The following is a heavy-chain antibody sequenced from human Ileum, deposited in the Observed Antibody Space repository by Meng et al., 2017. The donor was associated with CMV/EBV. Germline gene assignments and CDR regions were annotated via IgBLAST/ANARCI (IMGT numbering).Heavy chain of an antibody. V-gene: IGHV3-23*01. J-gene: IGHJ4*02. CDR2: ISGSGGST. CDR3: AKDYYYGTGSCFQYYFDY. D-gene: IGHD3-10*01. Sequence: GESLKISCAASGFTFSSYAMSWVRQAPGKGLGWVSAISGSGGSTYYADSVKGRFTISRDNSKNTLDLQMNSRRAEDTAVYCCAKDYYYGTGSCFQYYFDYWGQGTLVTVSS. CDR1: GFTFSSYA.